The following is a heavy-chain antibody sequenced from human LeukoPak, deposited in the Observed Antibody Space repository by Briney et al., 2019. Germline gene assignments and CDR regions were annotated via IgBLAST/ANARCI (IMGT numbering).Heavy chain of an antibody. Sequence: SETLSLTCTVSGDSISDYYWNWIRQPPGKGLEWIGYVYYSGSTNYNPSLKSRVTISVDTSKTQFSLKLNSVTAADTAVYYCARRLKMATPRPGDAFDMWGQGTMVTVSS. D-gene: IGHD5-24*01. V-gene: IGHV4-59*01. J-gene: IGHJ3*02. CDR3: ARRLKMATPRPGDAFDM. CDR1: GDSISDYY. CDR2: VYYSGST.